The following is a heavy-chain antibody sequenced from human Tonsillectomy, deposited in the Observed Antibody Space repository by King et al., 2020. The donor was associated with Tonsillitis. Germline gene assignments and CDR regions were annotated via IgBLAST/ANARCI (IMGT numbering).Heavy chain of an antibody. D-gene: IGHD1-14*01. CDR1: GYSISSGFY. CDR3: AGGAGPEIFDY. V-gene: IGHV4-38-2*01. CDR2: IHHTGRT. J-gene: IGHJ4*02. Sequence: QLQESGPGLVKPSETLSLTCAVSGYSISSGFYWGWIRQPPGKGLEWIGNIHHTGRTYYNASLKSRVTVSLHPSKNQFSLTLSSFTAADTAVYYCAGGAGPEIFDYWGQGILVTVSS.